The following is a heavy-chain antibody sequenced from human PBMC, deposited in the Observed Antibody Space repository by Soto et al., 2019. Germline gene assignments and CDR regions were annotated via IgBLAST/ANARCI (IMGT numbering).Heavy chain of an antibody. J-gene: IGHJ4*02. V-gene: IGHV3-30-3*01. CDR1: GFTFSSYA. Sequence: PGGSLRLSCAASGFTFSSYAMHWVRQAPGKGLEWVAVISYDGSNKYYADSVKGRFTISRDNSKNTLYLQMNSLRAEDTAVYYCAREAHDNHRWPPFDYWGQGTLVTVSS. CDR3: AREAHDNHRWPPFDY. D-gene: IGHD3-9*01. CDR2: ISYDGSNK.